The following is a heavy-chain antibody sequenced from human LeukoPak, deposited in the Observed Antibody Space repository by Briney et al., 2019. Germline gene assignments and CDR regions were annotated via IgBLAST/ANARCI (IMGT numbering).Heavy chain of an antibody. CDR2: IRYDGSNK. D-gene: IGHD3-10*01. CDR3: AKDRGGSMVRGGYFDY. Sequence: GGSLRLSCAASGFTFSSYGMRWVRQAPGKGLEWVAFIRYDGSNKYYADSVKGRFTISRDNSKNTLYLQMNSLRAEDTAVYYCAKDRGGSMVRGGYFDYWGQGTLVTVSS. CDR1: GFTFSSYG. J-gene: IGHJ4*02. V-gene: IGHV3-30*02.